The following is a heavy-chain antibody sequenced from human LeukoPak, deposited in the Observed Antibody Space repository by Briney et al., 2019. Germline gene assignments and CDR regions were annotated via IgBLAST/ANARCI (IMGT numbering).Heavy chain of an antibody. J-gene: IGHJ5*02. Sequence: SETLSLTCTVSGDSISSSSYYWGWIRQPPGKGLEWIGSIHYGGSTYYNPSLKSRVTISVDTSKNQFSLKLTSVTAAVTAVYYCARQLDDYVWRSYHQGPWGQGTLVTVSS. CDR2: IHYGGST. CDR1: GDSISSSSYY. CDR3: ARQLDDYVWRSYHQGP. D-gene: IGHD3-16*02. V-gene: IGHV4-39*01.